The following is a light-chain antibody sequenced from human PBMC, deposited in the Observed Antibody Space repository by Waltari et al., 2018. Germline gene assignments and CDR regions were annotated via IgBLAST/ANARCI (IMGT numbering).Light chain of an antibody. CDR3: QQRSNWPIS. CDR1: QSVSYY. V-gene: IGKV3-11*01. CDR2: AAS. Sequence: EIVLTQSPATQSLSPGARATLSCSASQSVSYYLAWYHHKPGQAPRRLLSAASNRATGIPARFSGSGSGTDFTLTISSLEPEDFAFYYCQQRSNWPISFGQGTRLEIK. J-gene: IGKJ5*01.